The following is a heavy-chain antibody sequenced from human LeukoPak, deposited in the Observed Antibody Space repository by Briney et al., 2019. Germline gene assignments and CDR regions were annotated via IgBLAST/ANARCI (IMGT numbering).Heavy chain of an antibody. V-gene: IGHV7-4-1*02. Sequence: ASVKVSCKASGYTFTSYAMNWVRQAPGQGLEWMGWINTNTGNPTYAQGSTGRFVFSLDTSVSTAYLQISSLKAEDTAVYYCARDRITMVRGVKNWFDPWGQGTLVTVSS. J-gene: IGHJ5*02. CDR1: GYTFTSYA. CDR2: INTNTGNP. D-gene: IGHD3-10*01. CDR3: ARDRITMVRGVKNWFDP.